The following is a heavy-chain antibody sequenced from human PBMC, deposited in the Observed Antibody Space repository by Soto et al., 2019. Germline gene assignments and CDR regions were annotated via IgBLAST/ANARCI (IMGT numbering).Heavy chain of an antibody. CDR1: GFTFRSYA. CDR2: ISYDGSNK. D-gene: IGHD6-19*01. V-gene: IGHV3-30-3*01. Sequence: QVQLVESGGGVVQPGRSLRLSCAASGFTFRSYAMHWVRQAPGKGLEWVAVISYDGSNKYYADSVKGRFTISRDNSKNTLYLQMNSLRAEDTAVYYCARVFNKYSSGWFDYWGQGTLVTVSS. J-gene: IGHJ4*02. CDR3: ARVFNKYSSGWFDY.